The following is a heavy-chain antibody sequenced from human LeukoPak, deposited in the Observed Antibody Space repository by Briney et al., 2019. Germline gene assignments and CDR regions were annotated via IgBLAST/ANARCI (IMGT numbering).Heavy chain of an antibody. CDR2: IYYSGST. D-gene: IGHD5-12*01. J-gene: IGHJ4*02. CDR1: GGSISSSSYY. CDR3: AGFSGYDYYFDY. V-gene: IGHV4-39*01. Sequence: SETLSLTCTVSGGSISSSSYYWGWIRQPPGKGLEWIGSIYYSGSTYYNPSLKSRVTISVDTSKNQFSLKLSTVTAADTAVYYCAGFSGYDYYFDYWGQGTLVTVSS.